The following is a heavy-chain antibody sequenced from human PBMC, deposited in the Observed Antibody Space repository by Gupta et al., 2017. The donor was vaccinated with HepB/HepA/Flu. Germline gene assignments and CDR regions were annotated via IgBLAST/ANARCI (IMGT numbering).Heavy chain of an antibody. CDR1: GYTFTNYG. J-gene: IGHJ4*02. Sequence: QVQLVQSGAEVKRPGASLKVSGKASGYTFTNYGISWVRQAPGRGLEWMGWSSSYNGNTNYAQNLQGRVTMTTDTSTRTAYLELRSLRSDDTAVYYCARDPNGHFDYWGQGTLVTVSS. CDR2: SSSYNGNT. V-gene: IGHV1-18*01. CDR3: ARDPNGHFDY. D-gene: IGHD1-1*01.